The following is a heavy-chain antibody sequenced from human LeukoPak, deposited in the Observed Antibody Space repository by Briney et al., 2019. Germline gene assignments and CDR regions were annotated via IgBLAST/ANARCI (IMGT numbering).Heavy chain of an antibody. CDR3: ARSIVLLPAAIGWFDP. V-gene: IGHV4-30-2*01. D-gene: IGHD2-2*01. Sequence: SQTLSLTCAVSGCSMSSGGYSWSWIRQPPGKGLERIGYFYHSGSTYYNPSLKSRVIISVDRSKNQFSLELSSVAAADTAVYYCARSIVLLPAAIGWFDPWGQGTLVTVSS. CDR1: GCSMSSGGYS. J-gene: IGHJ5*02. CDR2: FYHSGST.